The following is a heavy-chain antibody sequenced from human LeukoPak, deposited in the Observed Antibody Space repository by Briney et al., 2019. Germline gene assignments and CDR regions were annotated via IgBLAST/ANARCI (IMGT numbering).Heavy chain of an antibody. D-gene: IGHD6-13*01. CDR1: GGSISSGGYY. CDR3: ARVGGSSWLDY. J-gene: IGHJ4*02. V-gene: IGHV4-30-2*01. CDR2: IYHSGST. Sequence: PSQTLSLTCTVSGGSISSGGYYWSWIRQPPGKGLEWIGYIYHSGSTYYNPSLKSRVTISVDRSKNQFSLKLSSVTAADTAVYYCARVGGSSWLDYWGQGTLVTVSS.